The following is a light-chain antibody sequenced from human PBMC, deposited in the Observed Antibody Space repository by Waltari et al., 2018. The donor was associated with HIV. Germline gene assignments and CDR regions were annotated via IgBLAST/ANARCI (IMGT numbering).Light chain of an antibody. CDR3: ATWDSSLRTVI. V-gene: IGLV1-51*02. Sequence: QSVLTQSPSVSAAPGQKVTISCYGSTSDIGKNHVSWYQQFPGRAPKLLTYETETRPSVIPGRFSGSKFGTSATLDITGLQTGDEAVYFCATWDSSLRTVIYGGGTNLTVL. J-gene: IGLJ2*01. CDR1: TSDIGKNH. CDR2: ETE.